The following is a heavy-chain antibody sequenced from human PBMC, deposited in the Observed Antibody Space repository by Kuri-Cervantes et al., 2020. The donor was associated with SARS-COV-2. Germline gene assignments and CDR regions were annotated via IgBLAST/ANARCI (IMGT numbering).Heavy chain of an antibody. Sequence: GESLKISCATSGFTFGNYFMHWVRQAPGKGLEWVAVIWYDGSNKYYADSVKGRFTISRDNSKNTVFLQMDSLRAEDTAVYYCARERYYSGHYGMDVWGQGTTVTVSS. V-gene: IGHV3-33*08. J-gene: IGHJ6*02. D-gene: IGHD3-10*01. CDR1: GFTFGNYF. CDR2: IWYDGSNK. CDR3: ARERYYSGHYGMDV.